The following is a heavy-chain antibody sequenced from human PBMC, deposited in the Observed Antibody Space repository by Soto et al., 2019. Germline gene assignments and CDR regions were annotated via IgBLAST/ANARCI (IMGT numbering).Heavy chain of an antibody. CDR1: GGSVSKDDYY. Sequence: QVQLQESGPGLVKPSQTLSLTCSVSGGSVSKDDYYWSWIRQSPGKGLEWIGHIHHSGSAHYNPSLSGRMIISLDTSKSQFTLNLTSLSAADTVIYYCSRLGYCSGGSCHNYWRQGTLVTVSS. V-gene: IGHV4-30-4*01. CDR3: SRLGYCSGGSCHNY. D-gene: IGHD2-15*01. J-gene: IGHJ4*02. CDR2: IHHSGSA.